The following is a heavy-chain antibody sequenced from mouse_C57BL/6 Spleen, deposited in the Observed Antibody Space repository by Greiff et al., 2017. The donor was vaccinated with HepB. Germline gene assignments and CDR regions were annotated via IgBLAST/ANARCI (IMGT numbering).Heavy chain of an antibody. D-gene: IGHD2-4*01. Sequence: EVKLQESGGGLVKPGGSLKLSCAASGFTFSDYGMHWVRQAPEKGLEWVAYISSGSSTIYYADTVKGRFTISSDNAKNTLFLQMTSLRSEDTAMYYCAKTYEYDGYYAMDYWGQGTSGTVSS. CDR2: ISSGSSTI. J-gene: IGHJ4*01. V-gene: IGHV5-17*01. CDR1: GFTFSDYG. CDR3: AKTYEYDGYYAMDY.